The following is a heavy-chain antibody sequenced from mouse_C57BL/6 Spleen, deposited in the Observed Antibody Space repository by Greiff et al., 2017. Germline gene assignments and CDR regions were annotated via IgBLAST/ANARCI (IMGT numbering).Heavy chain of an antibody. CDR3: VRRGYDYPYYYAMDY. D-gene: IGHD2-4*01. J-gene: IGHJ4*01. V-gene: IGHV10-1*01. Sequence: EVQGVESGGGLVQPKGSLKLSCAASGFSFNTYAMNWVRQAPGKGLEWVARIRSKSNNYATYYADSVKDRFTISRDDSESMLYLQMNNLKTEDTAMYYCVRRGYDYPYYYAMDYWGQGTSVTVSS. CDR1: GFSFNTYA. CDR2: IRSKSNNYAT.